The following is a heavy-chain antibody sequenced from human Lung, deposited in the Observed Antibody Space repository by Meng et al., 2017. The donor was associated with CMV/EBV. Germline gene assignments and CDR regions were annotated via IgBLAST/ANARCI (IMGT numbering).Heavy chain of an antibody. CDR3: ASLFCGPTTCYYFDW. V-gene: IGHV3-7*01. CDR2: INRDGSEK. CDR1: GFRFSTYS. J-gene: IGHJ4*01. D-gene: IGHD2-21*01. Sequence: GGSLRLXCAASGFRFSTYSMSWVRQAPGKGLEWLASINRDGSEKDYVDSVKGRFTISRDNAKNSLYLVMNSLRAEDTAVYYCASLFCGPTTCYYFDWWGHGTLVTVSS.